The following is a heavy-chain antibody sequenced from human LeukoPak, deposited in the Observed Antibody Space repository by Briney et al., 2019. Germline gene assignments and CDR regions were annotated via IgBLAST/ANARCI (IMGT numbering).Heavy chain of an antibody. V-gene: IGHV4-38-2*01. Sequence: SETLSLTCGVSGYSISSGYYWGWIRQPPGQGLEWIGSIYHSGSTYYNPSLKSRVTISVDTSKNQFSLKLSSVTAADTAVYYCARQEKPFDYWGQGTLVTVSS. CDR2: IYHSGST. CDR3: ARQEKPFDY. J-gene: IGHJ4*02. CDR1: GYSISSGYY.